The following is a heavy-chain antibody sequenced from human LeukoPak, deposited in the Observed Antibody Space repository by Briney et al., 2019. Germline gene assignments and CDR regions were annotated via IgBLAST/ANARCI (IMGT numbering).Heavy chain of an antibody. V-gene: IGHV3-21*01. CDR1: GFTFSSYS. CDR2: ISSSSSYI. D-gene: IGHD6-6*01. J-gene: IGHJ6*02. CDR3: ARDTAGVGGSSSGYYYGMDV. Sequence: AGGSLRLSCAASGFTFSSYSMNWVRQAPGKGLEWVSSISSSSSYIYYADSVKGRFTISRDNAKNSLYLQMNSLRAEDTAVYYCARDTAGVGGSSSGYYYGMDVWGQGTTVTVSS.